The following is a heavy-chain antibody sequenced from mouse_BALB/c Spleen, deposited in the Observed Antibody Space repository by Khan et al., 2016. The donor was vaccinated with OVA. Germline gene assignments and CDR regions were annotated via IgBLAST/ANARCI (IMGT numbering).Heavy chain of an antibody. Sequence: QVRLQQSGAELAKPGASVKMSCKASGYTFTTYWMHWVKQRLGQGLEWIGYINPTSGYTDYNQKFKDKATLTADKSSSTAYMQLSSLTSDDSAVYYCARDRIDYWGQGTTLTVSS. CDR1: GYTFTTYW. V-gene: IGHV1-7*01. J-gene: IGHJ2*01. CDR2: INPTSGYT. CDR3: ARDRIDY.